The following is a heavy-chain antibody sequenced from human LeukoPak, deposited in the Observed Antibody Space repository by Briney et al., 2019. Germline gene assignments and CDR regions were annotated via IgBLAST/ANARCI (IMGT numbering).Heavy chain of an antibody. Sequence: SETLSLTCTVSGGSISSGGYYWSWIRQHPGKGLEGIGYIYYGGSTYYNPSLKSRVTISVDTSKNQFSLKLSSVTAADTAVYYCARDGTYGSGSYSKGFDYWGQGTLVTVSS. CDR3: ARDGTYGSGSYSKGFDY. V-gene: IGHV4-31*03. D-gene: IGHD3-10*01. CDR2: IYYGGST. CDR1: GGSISSGGYY. J-gene: IGHJ4*02.